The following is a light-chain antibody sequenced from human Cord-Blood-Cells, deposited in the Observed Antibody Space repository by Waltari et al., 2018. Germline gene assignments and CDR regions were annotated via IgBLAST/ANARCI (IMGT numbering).Light chain of an antibody. J-gene: IGLJ1*01. CDR1: SSIIGNNA. Sequence: QSVLTQPLAVSEAPRQRVTISSYGCSSIIGNNAANLYQQLPGKAPKLLIYYDDLLPSEVSARYSGYKSGPSASLAISGVQSVDDADYYCAALDGSLNGYVFETGSKVTVL. V-gene: IGLV1-36*01. CDR3: AALDGSLNGYV. CDR2: YDD.